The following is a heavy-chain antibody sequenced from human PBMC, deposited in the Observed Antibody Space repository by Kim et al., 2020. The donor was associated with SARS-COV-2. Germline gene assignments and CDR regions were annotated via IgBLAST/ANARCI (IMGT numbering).Heavy chain of an antibody. Sequence: GGSLRLSCAASGFTFSSYAMHWVRQAPGKGLEWVAVISYDGSNKYYADSVKGRFTISRDNSKNTLYLQMNSLRAEDTAVYYCAREVGATRGLLDYWGQGTLVTVSS. CDR3: AREVGATRGLLDY. CDR2: ISYDGSNK. D-gene: IGHD1-26*01. V-gene: IGHV3-30*04. J-gene: IGHJ4*02. CDR1: GFTFSSYA.